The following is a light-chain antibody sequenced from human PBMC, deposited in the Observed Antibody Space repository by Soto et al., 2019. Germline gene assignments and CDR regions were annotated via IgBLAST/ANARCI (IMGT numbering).Light chain of an antibody. V-gene: IGKV3-20*01. CDR3: QQYSSSPIT. J-gene: IGKJ5*01. CDR2: GAS. Sequence: ETALTQSPGTLSLSPGDRATLSCRASQSVSSNYLAWYQQKPGQTPRLLISGASSRATDIPDRFSGSGSGTDFTLTISRLEPEDVAVYYCQQYSSSPITFGQGTRLEIK. CDR1: QSVSSNY.